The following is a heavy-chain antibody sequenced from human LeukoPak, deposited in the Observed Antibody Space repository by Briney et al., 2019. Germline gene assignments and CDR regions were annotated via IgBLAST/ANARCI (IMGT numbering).Heavy chain of an antibody. CDR2: IYPGDSDT. J-gene: IGHJ6*03. CDR3: ARLPTTVTTLTNFHYYYMDV. CDR1: GYSFTSYW. V-gene: IGHV5-51*01. D-gene: IGHD4-11*01. Sequence: GESLKISCKGSGYSFTSYWIGWVRQMPGKGLEWMGIIYPGDSDTRYSPSFQGQVTISADKSICTAYLQWSSLKASDTAIYYCARLPTTVTTLTNFHYYYMDVWGKGTTVTVSS.